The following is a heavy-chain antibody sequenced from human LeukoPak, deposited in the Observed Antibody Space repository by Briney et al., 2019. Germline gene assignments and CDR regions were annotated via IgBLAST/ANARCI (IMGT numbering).Heavy chain of an antibody. V-gene: IGHV3-23*01. CDR3: AKWAAMTRFDY. D-gene: IGHD6-13*01. J-gene: IGHJ4*02. CDR1: GFTFSSYA. CDR2: ITSGGST. Sequence: PGGSLRLSCAASGFTFSSYAMTWVRQAPGKGLEWVSGITSGGSTYYADSVKGRFTIYRDNSKNTLYLQMNSLRAEDTAVYFCAKWAAMTRFDYWGQGTLVTVSS.